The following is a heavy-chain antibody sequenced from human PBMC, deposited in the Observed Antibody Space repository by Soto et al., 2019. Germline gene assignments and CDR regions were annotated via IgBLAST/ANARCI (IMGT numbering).Heavy chain of an antibody. CDR2: IYSGGST. CDR3: ASGARITMVRGVTPSRGYMDV. J-gene: IGHJ6*03. Sequence: PGGSLRLSCAASGFTVSSNYMSWVRQAPGKGLEWVSVIYSGGSTYYADSVKGRFTISRDNSKNTLYLQMNSLRAEDTAVYYCASGARITMVRGVTPSRGYMDVWGKGTTVTVSS. D-gene: IGHD3-10*01. V-gene: IGHV3-66*01. CDR1: GFTVSSNY.